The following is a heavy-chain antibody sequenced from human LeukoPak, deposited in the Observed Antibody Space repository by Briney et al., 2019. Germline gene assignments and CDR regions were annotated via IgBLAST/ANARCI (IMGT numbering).Heavy chain of an antibody. V-gene: IGHV4-34*01. D-gene: IGHD5-18*01. Sequence: SETMSLTCAVYGGSFSGYYWSWIRQPPGKGLEWIGEINHSGSTNYNPSLKSRVTISVDTPKNQFSLKLSSVTAADTAVYDCARGGYLEAFDIWGQGTMVTVSS. CDR2: INHSGST. CDR1: GGSFSGYY. J-gene: IGHJ3*02. CDR3: ARGGYLEAFDI.